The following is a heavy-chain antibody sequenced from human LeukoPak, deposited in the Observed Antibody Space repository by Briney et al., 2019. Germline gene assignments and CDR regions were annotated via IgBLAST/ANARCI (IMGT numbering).Heavy chain of an antibody. Sequence: SETLSLTCTVSGASISSYYYNWIRQTAGGGLEWIGRLYISGSTDYNPSLKSRVTISVDTSMNQFYLKLSSVTAADTAVYYCATCQYQLLSCEGLAYWGQGTLVTVSS. V-gene: IGHV4-4*07. D-gene: IGHD2-2*01. CDR3: ATCQYQLLSCEGLAY. CDR2: LYISGST. CDR1: GASISSYY. J-gene: IGHJ4*02.